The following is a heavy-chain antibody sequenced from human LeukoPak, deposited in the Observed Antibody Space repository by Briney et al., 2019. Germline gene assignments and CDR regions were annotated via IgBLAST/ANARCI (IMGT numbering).Heavy chain of an antibody. J-gene: IGHJ3*02. CDR2: INPNSGGT. V-gene: IGHV1-2*02. CDR1: GYTFTGYY. D-gene: IGHD2-15*01. Sequence: ASVKVSCKASGYTFTGYYMHWVRQAPGQGLEWMGWINPNSGGTNYAQKFQGRVTMTRDTSISTAYMELSRLRSDDTAVYYCAIPEEVYCSGGSCYPSDAFDIGGQGTMVTVSA. CDR3: AIPEEVYCSGGSCYPSDAFDI.